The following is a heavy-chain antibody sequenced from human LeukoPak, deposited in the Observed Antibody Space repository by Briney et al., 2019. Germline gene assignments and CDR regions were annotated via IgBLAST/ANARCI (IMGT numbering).Heavy chain of an antibody. CDR3: ARHRGYYGSGSYNNMRDALGI. CDR2: IDYSGST. V-gene: IGHV4-39*01. Sequence: KPSETLSLTCTVSGGSTSSSSNYWGWIRQPPEKGLEWIGSIDYSGSTYYNPSLKSRVTIFVDTSKNQFSLKLSSVTAADTAVYYCARHRGYYGSGSYNNMRDALGIWGQGTTVIVSS. CDR1: GGSTSSSSNY. D-gene: IGHD3-10*01. J-gene: IGHJ3*02.